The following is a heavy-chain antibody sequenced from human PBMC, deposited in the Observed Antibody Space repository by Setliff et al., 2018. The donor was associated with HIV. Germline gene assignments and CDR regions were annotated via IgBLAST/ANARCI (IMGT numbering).Heavy chain of an antibody. Sequence: PSETLSLTCNVSGGSISSSSYYWGWIRQPPGKGLQWIASFHYSGSTSYNPSLRSRVTVSVDTSKNQFSLKLTSVTAADTAVYYCARICIAAADTGGAFDIWGQGTMVTVSS. D-gene: IGHD6-13*01. CDR2: FHYSGST. V-gene: IGHV4-39*01. CDR3: ARICIAAADTGGAFDI. J-gene: IGHJ3*02. CDR1: GGSISSSSYY.